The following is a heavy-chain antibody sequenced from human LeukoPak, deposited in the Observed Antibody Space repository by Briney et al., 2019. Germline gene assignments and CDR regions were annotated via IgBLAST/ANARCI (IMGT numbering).Heavy chain of an antibody. V-gene: IGHV1-2*06. CDR3: ARGAAWTTVDFDY. Sequence: GASVKVSCKASGYTFTGYYMHWVRQAPGQGLEWMGRINPNSGGTNYAQKFQGRVTMTRDTSISTAYMELSRLRSDDTAVYYCARGAAWTTVDFDYWGQGTLVTVSS. J-gene: IGHJ4*02. CDR2: INPNSGGT. CDR1: GYTFTGYY. D-gene: IGHD4-11*01.